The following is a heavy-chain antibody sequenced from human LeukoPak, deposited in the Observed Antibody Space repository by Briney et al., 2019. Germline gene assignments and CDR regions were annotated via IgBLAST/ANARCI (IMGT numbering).Heavy chain of an antibody. J-gene: IGHJ4*02. CDR1: GGSFSGYY. D-gene: IGHD3-9*01. Sequence: SETLSLTCAVYGGSFSGYYWSWIRQPPGKGLEWIGEINHSGSTNYNPSLKSRVTISVDTSKNQFALQLSSVTAADTAVYYCATQERIYDVLTAYYNPKYFFDHWSQGTLVTVSS. CDR3: ATQERIYDVLTAYYNPKYFFDH. CDR2: INHSGST. V-gene: IGHV4-34*01.